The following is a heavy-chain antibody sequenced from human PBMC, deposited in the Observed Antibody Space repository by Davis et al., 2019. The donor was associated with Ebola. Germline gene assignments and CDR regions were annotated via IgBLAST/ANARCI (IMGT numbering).Heavy chain of an antibody. V-gene: IGHV6-1*01. Sequence: PSETLSLTCAISGDTVSGSSGAWNCIRQSPSRGLEWLGRTYYSSKWYTDSTLSVKSRITIIADTAKNQLSLHLDSVTPEDTAVYYCARGWLRSAFDQWGQGTLVTVSS. D-gene: IGHD5-12*01. CDR1: GDTVSGSSGA. J-gene: IGHJ4*02. CDR3: ARGWLRSAFDQ. CDR2: TYYSSKWYT.